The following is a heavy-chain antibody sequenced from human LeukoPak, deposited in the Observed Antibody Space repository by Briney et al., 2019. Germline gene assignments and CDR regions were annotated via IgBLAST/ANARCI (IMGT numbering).Heavy chain of an antibody. CDR2: IRSNGETT. D-gene: IGHD1-1*01. CDR1: GFTFSSIA. Sequence: GGSLRLSCAASGFTFSSIAMTWVRQAPGKGLEWVPTIRSNGETTYNADPVKGRFTISRDNSKKTLYLQLNSLRVEDTAIYYCAKGQELDDGVFDSWGQGTLVTVSS. J-gene: IGHJ4*02. V-gene: IGHV3-23*01. CDR3: AKGQELDDGVFDS.